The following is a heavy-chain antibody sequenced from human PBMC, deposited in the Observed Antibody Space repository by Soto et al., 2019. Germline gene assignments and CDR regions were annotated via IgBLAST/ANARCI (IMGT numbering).Heavy chain of an antibody. CDR2: INASNGNT. Sequence: ASVKVSCKASGYTFTGYYMHWVRQAPGQGLEWMGWINASNGNTNYSQKFQGRVTITRDTSASTAYMELSSLRSEDTALYYCARAPSWYNFDYWGQGTLVPVSS. CDR1: GYTFTGYY. V-gene: IGHV1-3*01. D-gene: IGHD6-13*01. J-gene: IGHJ4*02. CDR3: ARAPSWYNFDY.